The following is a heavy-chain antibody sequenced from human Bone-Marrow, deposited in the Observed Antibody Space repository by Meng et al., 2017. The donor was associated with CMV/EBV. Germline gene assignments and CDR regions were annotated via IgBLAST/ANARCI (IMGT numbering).Heavy chain of an antibody. D-gene: IGHD3-22*01. CDR2: INPSGGST. V-gene: IGHV1-46*01. Sequence: ASVKVSCKASGGTFTSYTINWVRQAPGQGLEWMGIINPSGGSTSYAQKFQGRVTMTRDTSTSTVHMELSSLRSEDTAVYYCARVRLSSGTDYWGQGTLVTFSS. CDR3: ARVRLSSGTDY. J-gene: IGHJ4*02. CDR1: GGTFTSYT.